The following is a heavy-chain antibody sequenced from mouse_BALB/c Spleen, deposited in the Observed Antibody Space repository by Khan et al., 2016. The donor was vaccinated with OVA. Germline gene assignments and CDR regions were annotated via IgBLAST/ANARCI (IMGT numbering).Heavy chain of an antibody. Sequence: EVQLVESGGDLVKPEGSLKLSCAASGFTFSTYGMSWVRQTPDKRLEWVATISSGGSYTYYPDNVQGRFTISRDNAKNTLYLQMSSLKSEDTAMFYCARLAYYYDSEGFAYWGQGTLVTVSA. CDR2: ISSGGSYT. CDR1: GFTFSTYG. D-gene: IGHD1-1*01. CDR3: ARLAYYYDSEGFAY. V-gene: IGHV5-6*01. J-gene: IGHJ3*01.